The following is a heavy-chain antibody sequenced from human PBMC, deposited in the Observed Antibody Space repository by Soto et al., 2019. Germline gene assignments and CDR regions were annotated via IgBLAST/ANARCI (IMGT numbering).Heavy chain of an antibody. Sequence: SETLSHTCAVSCDSISSNHWWSWVRQSPGKGLEWIGQIYHIGTTDYKSSLQSRVTISLDKSKNHFSLVLTSVTAADTAIYYCGARAPPYTGAYRGYPFIYWGQGIQVT. V-gene: IGHV4-4*02. D-gene: IGHD1-26*01. CDR3: GARAPPYTGAYRGYPFIY. CDR2: IYHIGTT. J-gene: IGHJ4*02. CDR1: CDSISSNHW.